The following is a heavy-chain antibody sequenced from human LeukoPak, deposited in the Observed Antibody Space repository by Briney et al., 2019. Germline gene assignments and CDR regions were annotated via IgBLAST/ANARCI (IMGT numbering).Heavy chain of an antibody. D-gene: IGHD6-19*01. V-gene: IGHV4-39*01. CDR2: IYYTGST. Sequence: PSETLSLTCTVSGGSISSGGYYWGWIRQPPGKGLEWIGSIYYTGSTYYHPSLKSRVTISADTSKNQCSLKLSSVTAADAAVYYCARQYSSGWPWFDPWGQGTLVTVSS. J-gene: IGHJ5*02. CDR1: GGSISSGGYY. CDR3: ARQYSSGWPWFDP.